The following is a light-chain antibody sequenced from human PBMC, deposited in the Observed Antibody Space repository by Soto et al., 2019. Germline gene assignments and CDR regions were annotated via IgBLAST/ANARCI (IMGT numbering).Light chain of an antibody. CDR3: QQYAPYT. J-gene: IGKJ2*01. V-gene: IGKV3-20*01. CDR2: AAS. Sequence: EVVLAQSPGTLSLSPGERATLSCRASQSVDRRFLAWYQHKPGQAPRLLIYAASSRATGIPDRFSGTGSGTDFTLTFSRLEPEDFAVYYCQQYAPYTFGQGTKLEIK. CDR1: QSVDRRF.